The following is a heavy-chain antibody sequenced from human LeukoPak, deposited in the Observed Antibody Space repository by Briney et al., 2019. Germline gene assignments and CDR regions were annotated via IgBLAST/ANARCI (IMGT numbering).Heavy chain of an antibody. J-gene: IGHJ4*02. CDR3: ARALKSLTRFDY. D-gene: IGHD1-26*01. CDR1: GGSISSGSYY. V-gene: IGHV4-61*02. CDR2: IYTSGST. Sequence: PSQTLSLTCTVSGGSISSGSYYWSWIRQPAGKGLEWIGRIYTSGSTNYNPSLKSRVTISVDTSKNQFSLKLSSVTAADTAVYYWARALKSLTRFDYWGQGTLVTVSS.